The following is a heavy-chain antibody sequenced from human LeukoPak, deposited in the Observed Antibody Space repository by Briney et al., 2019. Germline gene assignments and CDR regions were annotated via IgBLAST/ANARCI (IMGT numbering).Heavy chain of an antibody. V-gene: IGHV1-2*02. J-gene: IGHJ4*02. CDR3: ARDKSWDMVRGPISLFDY. Sequence: ASVKVSFKASGYTFTVYYMHWVRQAPGQGLEWMGWINPNSGGTNYAQKFQGRVTMTRDTSISTAYMELSRLRSDDTAVYYCARDKSWDMVRGPISLFDYWGQGTLVTVSS. CDR2: INPNSGGT. D-gene: IGHD3-10*01. CDR1: GYTFTVYY.